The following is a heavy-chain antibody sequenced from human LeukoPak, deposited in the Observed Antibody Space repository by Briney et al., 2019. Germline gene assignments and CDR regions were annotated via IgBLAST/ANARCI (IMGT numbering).Heavy chain of an antibody. J-gene: IGHJ4*02. CDR3: AIEGYLRGFGY. CDR2: IYHSGST. V-gene: IGHV4-30-2*01. CDR1: GGSISSGGYY. D-gene: IGHD1-1*01. Sequence: SETLSLTCTVSGGSISSGGYYWSWIRQPPGKGLEWIGYIYHSGSTYYNPSFKSRVTISVDRSKNQFSLKLSSVTAADTAVYYCAIEGYLRGFGYWGQGTLVTVSS.